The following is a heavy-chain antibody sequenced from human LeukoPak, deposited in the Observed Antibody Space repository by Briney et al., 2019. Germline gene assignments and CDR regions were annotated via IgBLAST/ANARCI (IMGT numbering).Heavy chain of an antibody. V-gene: IGHV3-7*01. CDR1: GSTLITTG. CDR3: TRDMQGSRLYLVGSQND. CDR2: MIPDGSEI. D-gene: IGHD1-26*01. Sequence: GGSLTLACAASGSTLITTGVSCASPARGRGRGWVTNMIPDGSEIFYVDSVKGRFTISRDNAMNTLYLQMNSLRAEDSALYYCTRDMQGSRLYLVGSQNDWGQGTLVTVSS. J-gene: IGHJ4*02.